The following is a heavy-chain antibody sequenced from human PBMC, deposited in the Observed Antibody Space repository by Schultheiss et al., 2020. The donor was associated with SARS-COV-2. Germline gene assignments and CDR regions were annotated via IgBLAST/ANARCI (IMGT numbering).Heavy chain of an antibody. Sequence: ETLSLTCAVYGGSFSGYYWSWVRQPPGKGLEWVSVIYSAGSTYYADSVKGRFTISRDNSKNTLYLQMNSLRAEDTALYHCARPRKTYYSHYAMDVWGQGTTVTVSS. V-gene: IGHV3-66*04. CDR1: GGSFSGYY. CDR3: ARPRKTYYSHYAMDV. CDR2: IYSAGST. J-gene: IGHJ6*02.